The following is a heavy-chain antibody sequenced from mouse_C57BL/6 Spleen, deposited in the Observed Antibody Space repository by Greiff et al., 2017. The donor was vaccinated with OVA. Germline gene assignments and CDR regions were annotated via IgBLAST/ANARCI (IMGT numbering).Heavy chain of an antibody. J-gene: IGHJ2*01. CDR3: AAYRDY. D-gene: IGHD2-10*01. Sequence: QVQLQQPGAELVKPGASVKMSCKASGYTFTSYWITWVKQRPGQGLEWIGDIYPGSGGTNYNEKFKVKAPLTVDTSSSTAYMQRSSLTSEDSAVYYCAAYRDYWGQGTTLTVSS. CDR2: IYPGSGGT. CDR1: GYTFTSYW. V-gene: IGHV1-55*01.